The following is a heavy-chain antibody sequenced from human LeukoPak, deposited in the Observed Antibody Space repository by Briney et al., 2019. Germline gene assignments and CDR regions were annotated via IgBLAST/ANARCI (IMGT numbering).Heavy chain of an antibody. D-gene: IGHD2-15*01. J-gene: IGHJ5*02. V-gene: IGHV1-2*02. CDR1: GYTFTGYY. CDR2: INPNSGGT. Sequence: ASVKVSCKASGYTFTGYYMHWVRQAPGQGLEWMGWINPNSGGTNYAQKFQGRVTMTRDTSISTAYVELSRLRSGDTAVYYCARVVVVAATNWFDPWGQGTLVTVSS. CDR3: ARVVVVAATNWFDP.